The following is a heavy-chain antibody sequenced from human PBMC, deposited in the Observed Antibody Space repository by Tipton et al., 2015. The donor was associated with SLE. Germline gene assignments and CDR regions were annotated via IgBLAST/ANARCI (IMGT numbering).Heavy chain of an antibody. D-gene: IGHD2-15*01. V-gene: IGHV3-11*04. J-gene: IGHJ3*02. Sequence: GSLRLSCAASGFTFSDYYMTWIRQAPGKGLEWVSYISSSSSIIYYADSVKGRFTISRENSKNTLYLQMNSLRDEDTALYYCARRIWDADCSGGRCFSDAFDIWGQGTMVAVSS. CDR1: GFTFSDYY. CDR2: ISSSSSII. CDR3: ARRIWDADCSGGRCFSDAFDI.